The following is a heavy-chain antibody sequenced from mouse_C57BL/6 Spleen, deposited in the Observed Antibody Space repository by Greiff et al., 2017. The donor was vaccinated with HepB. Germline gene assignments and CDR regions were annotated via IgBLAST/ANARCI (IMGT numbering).Heavy chain of an antibody. D-gene: IGHD2-4*01. CDR2: IDPSDSET. Sequence: QVQLQQPGAELVRPGSSVKLSCKASGYTFTSYWMHWVKQRPIQGLEWIGNIDPSDSETHYNQKFKDKATLTVDKSSCTAYMQLSSLTSEDSAVYYCARTLDYDYGDYWGQGTTLTVSS. CDR1: GYTFTSYW. CDR3: ARTLDYDYGDY. V-gene: IGHV1-52*01. J-gene: IGHJ2*01.